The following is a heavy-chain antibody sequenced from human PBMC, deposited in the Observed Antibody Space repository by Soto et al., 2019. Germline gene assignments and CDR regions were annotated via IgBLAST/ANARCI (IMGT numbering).Heavy chain of an antibody. Sequence: QVQLVQSGAEVKKPGSSVKVSCKASGGTFSSYAISWVRQAPGQGLEWMGGIIPIFGTANYAQKFQGRVTISADESTSTAYMELSSLRSEDTAVYYCVRDKGMVRGVSTDYGMDVWGQGTTVTVSS. V-gene: IGHV1-69*01. CDR2: IIPIFGTA. CDR1: GGTFSSYA. J-gene: IGHJ6*02. D-gene: IGHD3-10*01. CDR3: VRDKGMVRGVSTDYGMDV.